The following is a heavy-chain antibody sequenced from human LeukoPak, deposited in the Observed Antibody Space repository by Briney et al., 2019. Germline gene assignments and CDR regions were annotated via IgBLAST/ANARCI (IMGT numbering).Heavy chain of an antibody. CDR3: ARDYGSGLMDV. D-gene: IGHD3-10*01. CDR1: GGSLSSYY. V-gene: IGHV4-59*01. Sequence: SETLSLTCTVSGGSLSSYYWSWIPQPPGKGLEWIGYIYYSGSTNYNPSLKSRVTISVDTSKNQFSLKLSSVTAADTAVYYCARDYGSGLMDVWGQGTTVTVSS. J-gene: IGHJ6*02. CDR2: IYYSGST.